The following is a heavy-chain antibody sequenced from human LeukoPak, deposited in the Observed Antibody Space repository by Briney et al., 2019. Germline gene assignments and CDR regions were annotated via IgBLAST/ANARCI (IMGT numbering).Heavy chain of an antibody. D-gene: IGHD5-18*01. V-gene: IGHV3-23*01. CDR3: GKTTVGYSSGQKPAWPVDY. Sequence: GGSLRLSCEASGFTFGSHAMYWVRQAPGKGLEWVSGIFGSGGSPHYADPVKGRFTISRDNSRNTVYLQVNSLRAEDTAVYYCGKTTVGYSSGQKPAWPVDYWGQGTLVTVS. J-gene: IGHJ4*02. CDR2: IFGSGGSP. CDR1: GFTFGSHA.